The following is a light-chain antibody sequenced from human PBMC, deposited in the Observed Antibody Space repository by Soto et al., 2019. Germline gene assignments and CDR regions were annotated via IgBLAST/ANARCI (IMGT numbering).Light chain of an antibody. V-gene: IGLV2-14*03. CDR2: DVS. Sequence: QSALTQPASVSGSPGQSITISCTGTSSDIGRYNYVSWYQHSPGKAPKLIIYDVSDRPSGVSNRFSGSKSGTTASLTISGLQAEDEADYYCGSYTSSDTMILGGGTKLTVL. CDR1: SSDIGRYNY. J-gene: IGLJ2*01. CDR3: GSYTSSDTMI.